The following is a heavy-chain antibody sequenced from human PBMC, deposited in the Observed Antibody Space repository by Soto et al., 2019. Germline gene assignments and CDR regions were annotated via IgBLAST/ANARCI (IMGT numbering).Heavy chain of an antibody. CDR3: ATDPHYYDTTGYCPDN. CDR2: MNPNSGNT. J-gene: IGHJ4*02. V-gene: IGHV1-8*01. Sequence: ASVKVSCKASGYTFTSYDINWVRQATGQGLEWMGWMNPNSGNTGYAQKFQGRVTITRNTSASTAYMELSSLRSDDTAVYYCATDPHYYDTTGYCPDNWGQGTLVTVSS. D-gene: IGHD3-22*01. CDR1: GYTFTSYD.